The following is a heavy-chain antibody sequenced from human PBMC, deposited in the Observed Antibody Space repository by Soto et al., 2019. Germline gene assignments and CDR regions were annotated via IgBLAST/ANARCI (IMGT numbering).Heavy chain of an antibody. CDR1: GFTFSSYA. CDR3: AKDHYQMSRYYYNYGMDV. D-gene: IGHD2-2*01. V-gene: IGHV3-23*01. J-gene: IGHJ6*02. CDR2: ISGSGGST. Sequence: GGSLRLSCAASGFTFSSYAMTWVRQAPGKGLEWVSAISGSGGSTYYEDSVKGRFTISRDNSKNTLYLQMNSLRAEDTAIYFCAKDHYQMSRYYYNYGMDVWGQGTTVTVSS.